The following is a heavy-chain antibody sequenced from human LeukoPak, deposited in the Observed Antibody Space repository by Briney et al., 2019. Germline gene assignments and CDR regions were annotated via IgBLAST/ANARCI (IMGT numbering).Heavy chain of an antibody. CDR3: ARGIVGAATFDY. CDR2: IIPIFGTA. D-gene: IGHD1-26*01. J-gene: IGHJ4*02. CDR1: GGTFSSYA. Sequence: GSSVRVSCKASGGTFSSYAISWVRQAPGQGLEWMGGIIPIFGTANYAQKFQGRVTITADESTSTAYMELSSLRSEDTAVYYCARGIVGAATFDYWGQGTLVTVSS. V-gene: IGHV1-69*01.